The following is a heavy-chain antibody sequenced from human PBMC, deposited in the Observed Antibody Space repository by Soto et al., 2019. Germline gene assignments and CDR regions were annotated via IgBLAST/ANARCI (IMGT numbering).Heavy chain of an antibody. V-gene: IGHV4-59*01. CDR3: ARLRWSRGYFDY. D-gene: IGHD4-17*01. CDR2: IYYSGST. Sequence: SETLSLTCTVSGGSISSYYWSWIRQPPGKGLEWIGYIYYSGSTNYNPSLKSRVTISVDTSKNQFSLKLSSVTAADTAVYYCARLRWSRGYFDYWGQGTLVTVSS. CDR1: GGSISSYY. J-gene: IGHJ4*02.